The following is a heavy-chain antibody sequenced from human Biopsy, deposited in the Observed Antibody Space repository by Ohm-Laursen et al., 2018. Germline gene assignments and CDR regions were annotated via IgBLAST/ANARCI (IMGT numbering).Heavy chain of an antibody. D-gene: IGHD1-26*01. Sequence: GASVKVSCKASGYSFTSYYMHWVRQAPGQGLEWMGMINPSGSTTSYPQIFQGRVTMTRDTSKSTVYMELSSLRSADTAVYFCARREGSSWFDPWGHGTLVTVSS. J-gene: IGHJ5*02. CDR1: GYSFTSYY. CDR3: ARREGSSWFDP. V-gene: IGHV1-46*01. CDR2: INPSGSTT.